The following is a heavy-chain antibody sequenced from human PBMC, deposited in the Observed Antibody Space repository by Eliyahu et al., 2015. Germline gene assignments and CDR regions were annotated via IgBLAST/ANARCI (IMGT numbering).Heavy chain of an antibody. CDR1: GFTFXSYW. CDR3: ARSHCTNGVCYTGFDY. V-gene: IGHV3-74*01. D-gene: IGHD2-8*01. Sequence: EVQLVESGGGLVQPGGSLRLSCAASGFTFXSYWMHWXRQAPGKGLVWVSRINSDGSSTSYADSVKGRFTISRDNAKNTLYLQMNSLRAEDTAVYYCARSHCTNGVCYTGFDYWGQGTLVTVSS. J-gene: IGHJ4*02. CDR2: INSDGSST.